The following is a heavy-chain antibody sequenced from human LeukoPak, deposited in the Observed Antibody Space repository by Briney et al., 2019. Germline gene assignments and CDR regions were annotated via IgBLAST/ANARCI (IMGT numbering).Heavy chain of an antibody. Sequence: GGSLRLSCAASGFTFSDYYMSWIRQAPGKGLEWVSYISSSGSTIYYADSVKGRFTISRDNAKNSLYLQMNSLRAEDTAVYYCARDWWHVVVPVADFDYWGQGTLVTVSS. CDR2: ISSSGSTI. J-gene: IGHJ4*02. V-gene: IGHV3-11*04. CDR3: ARDWWHVVVPVADFDY. CDR1: GFTFSDYY. D-gene: IGHD2-2*01.